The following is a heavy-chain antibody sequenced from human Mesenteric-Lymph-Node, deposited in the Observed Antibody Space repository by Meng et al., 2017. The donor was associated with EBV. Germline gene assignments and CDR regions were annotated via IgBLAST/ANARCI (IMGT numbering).Heavy chain of an antibody. V-gene: IGHV4-4*02. Sequence: VQQRAPAPGLGKPSGPLFLTCDVSGGYISGGSISSTYWWTWVRQPPGKKLEWIGEIHHSENTNYNPSLKSRVTISVDKSKNQFSLKVTSVTAADTAVYYCARDRNYGMDVWGQGTTVTVSS. CDR3: ARDRNYGMDV. J-gene: IGHJ6*02. CDR1: GGYISGGSISSTYW. CDR2: IHHSENT.